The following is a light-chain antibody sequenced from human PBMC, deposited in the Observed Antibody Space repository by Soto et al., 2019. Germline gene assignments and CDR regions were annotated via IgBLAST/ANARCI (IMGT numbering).Light chain of an antibody. CDR1: SSNIGAGYD. Sequence: QSVLTQPPSVSGAPGQRVTISCTGSSSNIGAGYDVHGYQQLPGTAPKLLIYGTSNRPSGVPDRFSGSKSGTPASLAITGLQAEDEADYYCQSYDSSLSGYVFGTGTKLTVL. V-gene: IGLV1-40*01. J-gene: IGLJ1*01. CDR3: QSYDSSLSGYV. CDR2: GTS.